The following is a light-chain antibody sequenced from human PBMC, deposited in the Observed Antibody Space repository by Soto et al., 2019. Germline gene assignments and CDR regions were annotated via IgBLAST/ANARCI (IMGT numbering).Light chain of an antibody. J-gene: IGKJ1*01. V-gene: IGKV3-15*01. CDR3: QQYNNWPPWT. Sequence: EIVLTQSPGTLSLSPGARAPLSCRARQSVTYTYLAWYQQKPGQAPRLLIYGASTRATGIPARFSGSGSGTEFTLTISSLQSEDFAVYYCQQYNNWPPWTFGQGTKVDI. CDR2: GAS. CDR1: QSVTYTY.